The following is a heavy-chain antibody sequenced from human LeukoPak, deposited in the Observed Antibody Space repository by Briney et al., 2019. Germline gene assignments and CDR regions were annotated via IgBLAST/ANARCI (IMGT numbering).Heavy chain of an antibody. CDR3: ARDSGYIYGQGLPAGFDY. CDR2: IYSGDTT. V-gene: IGHV3-53*01. D-gene: IGHD5-18*01. Sequence: GGSLRLSCAASGFTVSNNCMSWVRQAPGKGLEWVSVIYSGDTTYYTDSVKGRFTISRDNAKNTLYLQMNGLRAEDTAVYYCARDSGYIYGQGLPAGFDYWGQGTLVTVSS. CDR1: GFTVSNNC. J-gene: IGHJ4*02.